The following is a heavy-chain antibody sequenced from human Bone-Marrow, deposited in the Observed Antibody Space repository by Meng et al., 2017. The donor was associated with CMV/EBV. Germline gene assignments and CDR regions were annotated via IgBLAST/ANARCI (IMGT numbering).Heavy chain of an antibody. CDR1: GFTFSDYY. D-gene: IGHD3-10*01. Sequence: GESLKISCAASGFTFSDYYMSWIRQAPGKGLEWVSYISSSGSTIYYADSVKGRFTISRDNAKNSLYLQMNSLRAEDTAVYYCALEGNYYGSGSYFNYWGQGARVTGSS. V-gene: IGHV3-11*01. J-gene: IGHJ4*02. CDR3: ALEGNYYGSGSYFNY. CDR2: ISSSGSTI.